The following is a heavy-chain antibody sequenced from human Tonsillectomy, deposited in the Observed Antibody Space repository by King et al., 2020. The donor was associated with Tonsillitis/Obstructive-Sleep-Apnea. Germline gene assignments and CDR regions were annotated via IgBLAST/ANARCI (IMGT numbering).Heavy chain of an antibody. Sequence: ITLKESGPTLVKPTQTLTLTCTFSGFSLSTSGVGVGWIRQPPGKALQWLALIYWDDDKYYSPSLKSRLTITKDTSINQVVLTMTNVDPVDTATYYCAHRPPSSLSSGFDYWGQGTLVTVSS. CDR3: AHRPPSSLSSGFDY. D-gene: IGHD6-6*01. V-gene: IGHV2-5*02. CDR1: GFSLSTSGVG. J-gene: IGHJ4*02. CDR2: IYWDDDK.